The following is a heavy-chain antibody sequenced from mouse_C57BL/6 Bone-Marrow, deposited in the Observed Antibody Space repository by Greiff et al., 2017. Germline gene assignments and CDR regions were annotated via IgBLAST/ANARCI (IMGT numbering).Heavy chain of an antibody. CDR1: GYSFTGYY. J-gene: IGHJ3*01. CDR2: INPSTGGT. D-gene: IGHD1-1*01. V-gene: IGHV1-42*01. CDR3: ARSISYGSMFAY. Sequence: VQLQQSGAELVKPGASVKISCKASGYSFTGYYMNWVKQSPEKSLEWIGEINPSTGGTTYNQKFKAKATLTVDKSSSTAYMQLKSLTSEDSAVDYCARSISYGSMFAYWGQGTLVTVAA.